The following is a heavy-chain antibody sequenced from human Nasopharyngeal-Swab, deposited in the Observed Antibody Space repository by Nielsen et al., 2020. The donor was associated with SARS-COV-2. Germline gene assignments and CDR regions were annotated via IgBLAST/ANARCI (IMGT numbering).Heavy chain of an antibody. CDR3: AKYYGDYPYYYYYYMDV. CDR2: ISGSGGST. CDR1: GFTFSSYA. D-gene: IGHD4-17*01. V-gene: IGHV3-23*01. Sequence: GGSLRLSCAASGFTFSSYAMSWVRQAPGKGLEWVSAISGSGGSTYYADSVKGRFTISRDNSKNTLYLQMNSLRAEDTAVYYCAKYYGDYPYYYYYYMDVWGKGTTGTVSS. J-gene: IGHJ6*03.